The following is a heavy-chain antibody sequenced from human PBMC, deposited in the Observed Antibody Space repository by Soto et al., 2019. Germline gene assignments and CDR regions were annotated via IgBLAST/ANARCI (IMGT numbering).Heavy chain of an antibody. J-gene: IGHJ4*02. V-gene: IGHV2-5*02. D-gene: IGHD3-9*01. CDR1: GFSLSTNGVG. CDR3: ARRRGFFDDGLLFDY. CDR2: IYWDDNI. Sequence: QINLKESVPTLVKPTQTLTLTCTFSGFSLSTNGVGVGWIRQPPGKALEWLVVIYWDDNILYSPPLKNRLTITKDTSKNQVVLIMTNMDPVDTATYDCARRRGFFDDGLLFDYWGQGILVTVSS.